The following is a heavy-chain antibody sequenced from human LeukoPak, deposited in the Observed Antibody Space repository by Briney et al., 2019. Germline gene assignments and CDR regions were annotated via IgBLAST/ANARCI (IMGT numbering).Heavy chain of an antibody. J-gene: IGHJ6*02. Sequence: PGGSLRLSCAVSGFTFSSYWMHWVRQAPGKGLVWVSVISKDGTTTAYADSVRGRFTISRDNAKNTLYLQMNSLRAEDTAVYYCARVLTVTAGMYYYYYGMDVWGQGTTVTVSS. CDR3: ARVLTVTAGMYYYYYGMDV. V-gene: IGHV3-74*01. CDR1: GFTFSSYW. D-gene: IGHD4-17*01. CDR2: ISKDGTTT.